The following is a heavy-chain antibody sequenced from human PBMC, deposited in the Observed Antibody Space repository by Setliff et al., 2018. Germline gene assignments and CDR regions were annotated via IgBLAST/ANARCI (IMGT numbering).Heavy chain of an antibody. CDR2: ISHSGST. Sequence: SETLSLTCAVYGGSFNVYFWSWIRQPPGKGLEWIGEISHSGSTNYNPSLKSRVTMSVDTSKNQFSLNLNSVTAADTAVYFCARTTHYDFWSGYLYWGQGTLVTVSS. CDR1: GGSFNVYF. D-gene: IGHD3-3*01. V-gene: IGHV4-34*01. CDR3: ARTTHYDFWSGYLY. J-gene: IGHJ4*02.